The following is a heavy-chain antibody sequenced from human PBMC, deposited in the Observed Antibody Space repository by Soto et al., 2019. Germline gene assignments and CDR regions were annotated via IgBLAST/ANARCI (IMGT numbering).Heavy chain of an antibody. CDR2: IITLFGTA. CDR3: AREVGYGDFSAALLD. V-gene: IGHV1-69*01. Sequence: VQLMQSGAEVKQPGSSVKVSCKASGGTFSSHSINWVRQAPGLGLEWMGGIITLFGTANYAQNFQGRVTITADQSTSTAYMELNSLRSDDTAVYYCAREVGYGDFSAALLDWGQGTLVTVSS. CDR1: GGTFSSHS. D-gene: IGHD4-17*01. J-gene: IGHJ4*02.